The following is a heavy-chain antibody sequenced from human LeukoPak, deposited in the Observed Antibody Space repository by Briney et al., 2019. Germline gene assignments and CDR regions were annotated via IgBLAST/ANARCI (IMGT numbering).Heavy chain of an antibody. CDR1: GGSISSYY. CDR3: ARVTYDFWSGYYDYYCYYMDV. D-gene: IGHD3-3*01. J-gene: IGHJ6*03. V-gene: IGHV4-4*07. CDR2: IYTSGST. Sequence: SETLSLTCTVSGGSISSYYWSWIRQPAGKGLEWIGRIYTSGSTNYSPSLKSRVTMSVDTSKNQFSLKLSSVTAADTAVYYCARVTYDFWSGYYDYYCYYMDVWGKGTTVTVSS.